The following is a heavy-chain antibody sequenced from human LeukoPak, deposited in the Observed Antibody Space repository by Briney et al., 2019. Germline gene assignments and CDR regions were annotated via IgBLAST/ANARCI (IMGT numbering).Heavy chain of an antibody. CDR2: ISSSGSTI. D-gene: IGHD3-3*01. Sequence: GGSLRLSCAASGFTFSSYEMNWVRQAPGKGLEWVSYISSSGSTIYYADSVKGRFTISRDNAKNTLYLQMNSLRAEDTAVYYCAKDPYYDFWSGYYFDYWGQGTLVTVSS. J-gene: IGHJ4*02. CDR3: AKDPYYDFWSGYYFDY. CDR1: GFTFSSYE. V-gene: IGHV3-48*03.